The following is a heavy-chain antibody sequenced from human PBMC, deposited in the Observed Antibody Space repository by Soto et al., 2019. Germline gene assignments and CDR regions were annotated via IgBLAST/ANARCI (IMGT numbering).Heavy chain of an antibody. D-gene: IGHD3-9*01. CDR3: ARCEYDIVTGYSQCDDAFDI. Sequence: QVQLVESGGGVVQPGRSLRLSCAASGFTFSSYGMHWVRQAPGKGLEWVAVIWYDGSNKYYADSVKGRFTISRDNSKNAQYLQMISLRVDDMAVYYCARCEYDIVTGYSQCDDAFDIWGQGTLVTVSS. CDR1: GFTFSSYG. CDR2: IWYDGSNK. J-gene: IGHJ3*02. V-gene: IGHV3-33*01.